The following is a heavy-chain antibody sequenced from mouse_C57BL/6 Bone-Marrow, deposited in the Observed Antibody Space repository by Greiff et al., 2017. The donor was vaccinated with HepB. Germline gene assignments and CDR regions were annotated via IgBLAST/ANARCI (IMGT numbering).Heavy chain of an antibody. D-gene: IGHD2-1*01. V-gene: IGHV1-81*01. CDR2: IYPRSGNT. CDR3: ARPFYGNTYAMDY. Sequence: QVHVKQSGAELARPGASVKLSCKASGYTFTSYGISWVKQRTGQGLEWIGEIYPRSGNTYYNEKFKGKATLTADKSSSTAYMELRSLTSEDSAVYFCARPFYGNTYAMDYWGQGTSVTVSS. J-gene: IGHJ4*01. CDR1: GYTFTSYG.